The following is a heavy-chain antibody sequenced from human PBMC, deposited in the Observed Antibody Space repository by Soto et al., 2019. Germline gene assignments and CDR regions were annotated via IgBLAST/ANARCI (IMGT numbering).Heavy chain of an antibody. CDR2: ISGSGAGI. J-gene: IGHJ5*02. Sequence: GGSLRLSCAASGFTFTNYAMSWVRQTPGKGLEWLVVISGSGAGIYYADSVRGQFTASRDNSKNMVHLHMNSLTVEDTALYYCVKGLAELGGAGSCSFDPWGQGTLVTVSS. CDR1: GFTFTNYA. V-gene: IGHV3-23*01. D-gene: IGHD2-15*01. CDR3: VKGLAELGGAGSCSFDP.